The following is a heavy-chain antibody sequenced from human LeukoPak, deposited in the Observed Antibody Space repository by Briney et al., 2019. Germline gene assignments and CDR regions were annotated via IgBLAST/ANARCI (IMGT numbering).Heavy chain of an antibody. CDR1: GGSISTSSSY. CDR3: VRHPYYSSGWYPSMDV. CDR2: IYYNGST. J-gene: IGHJ6*04. Sequence: PPETLSLTCTLSGGSISTSSSYWGWTRHPPGRGLEWIGCIYYNGSTYYNPCLKSRVTISVETSKNQFSLKLSSVTAADTAVYYCVRHPYYSSGWYPSMDVWGKGTTVTVST. D-gene: IGHD6-19*01. V-gene: IGHV4-39*01.